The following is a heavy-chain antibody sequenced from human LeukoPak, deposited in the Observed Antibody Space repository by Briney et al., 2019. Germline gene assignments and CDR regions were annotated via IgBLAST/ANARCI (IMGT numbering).Heavy chain of an antibody. J-gene: IGHJ3*02. CDR2: MKQDGSDN. CDR1: GFTFSNYW. Sequence: AGGSLRLSCVASGFTFSNYWMTWVRQAPGKGLEWVASMKQDGSDNYYVDSVKGRFTISRDNGKKSLYLQMNSLRAEDTAVYYCARDGGVGFDMWGQGTMVSVSS. D-gene: IGHD3-10*01. CDR3: ARDGGVGFDM. V-gene: IGHV3-7*01.